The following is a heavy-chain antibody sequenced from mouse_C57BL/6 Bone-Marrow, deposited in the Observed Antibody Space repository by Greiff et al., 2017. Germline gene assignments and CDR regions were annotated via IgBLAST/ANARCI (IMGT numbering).Heavy chain of an antibody. D-gene: IGHD2-10*01. V-gene: IGHV2-6-1*01. CDR1: GFSLTSYG. CDR2: IWSDGST. CDR3: ARHSYWSGLVY. Sequence: VQLQQSGPGLVAPSQSLSITCTVSGFSLTSYGVHWVRQPPGKGLEWLVVIWSDGSTTYNSALKSRLSISKDNSKSQVFLQMSSLQTDDTAMYXCARHSYWSGLVYWGQGTLVTVSA. J-gene: IGHJ3*01.